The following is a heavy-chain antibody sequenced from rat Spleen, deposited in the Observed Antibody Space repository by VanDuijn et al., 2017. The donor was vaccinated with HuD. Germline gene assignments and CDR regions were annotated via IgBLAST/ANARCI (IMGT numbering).Heavy chain of an antibody. V-gene: IGHV5-20*01. J-gene: IGHJ3*01. CDR1: GFTFSDYY. CDR3: TTRPYYSSLNWFPY. D-gene: IGHD1-2*01. CDR2: ISSDGGRN. Sequence: EVQLVESGGGLVQPGRSLKLSCVASGFTFSDYYMAWVRQAPKKGLEWVATISSDGGRNFYRDSVKGRFTISRDNAKSSLYLQMDSLRSGDTATYYCTTRPYYSSLNWFPYWGQGTLVTVSS.